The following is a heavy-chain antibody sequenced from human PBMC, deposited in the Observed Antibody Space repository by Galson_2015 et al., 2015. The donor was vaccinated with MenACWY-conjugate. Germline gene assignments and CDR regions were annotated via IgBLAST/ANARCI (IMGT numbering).Heavy chain of an antibody. V-gene: IGHV3-23*01. CDR1: GFTFSSYA. D-gene: IGHD5-18*01. CDR3: ATTYSSPGYYYYMDV. J-gene: IGHJ6*03. Sequence: SLRLSCAASGFTFSSYAMSWVRQAPGKGLEWVSAISGSGGNTYYADSVKGQFTISRDNSKNTLYLQISSLRAEDTAVYYCATTYSSPGYYYYMDVWGRGTAVTVSS. CDR2: ISGSGGNT.